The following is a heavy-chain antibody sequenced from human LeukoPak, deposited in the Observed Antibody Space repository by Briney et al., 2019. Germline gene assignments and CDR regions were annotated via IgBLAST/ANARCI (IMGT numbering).Heavy chain of an antibody. CDR3: ARDRGELYDY. V-gene: IGHV3-23*01. CDR1: GFTFSTYA. CDR2: ISGSGDST. J-gene: IGHJ4*02. Sequence: PGGSLRLSCAASGFTFSTYAVNWVRQAPGKGLEWVSTISGSGDSTYYADSVKGRFTISRDNSKDTLYLQMSSVRVDDTAVYYCARDRGELYDYWGQGTLVTVSS. D-gene: IGHD3-10*01.